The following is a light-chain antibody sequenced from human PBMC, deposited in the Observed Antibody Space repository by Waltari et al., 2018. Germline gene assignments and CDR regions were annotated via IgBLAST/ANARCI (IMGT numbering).Light chain of an antibody. Sequence: PVMTQPASLSESPGASARLPCTLSSDLNVGRKNMYWYQQQTGRAPRLFLLYYSDSQNQLGPGATNRVTGSKETSNITAFVLISGLQADDEADCYCQIYDSNTNHNVFGSGTKLTVL. J-gene: IGLJ6*01. V-gene: IGLV5-37*01. CDR1: SDLNVGRKN. CDR3: QIYDSNTNHNV. CDR2: YYSDSQN.